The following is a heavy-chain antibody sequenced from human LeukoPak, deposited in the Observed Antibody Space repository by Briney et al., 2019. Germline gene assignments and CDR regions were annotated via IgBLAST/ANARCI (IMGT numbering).Heavy chain of an antibody. CDR1: GGSISSYY. CDR3: ARRGSMIAVDY. D-gene: IGHD3-22*01. V-gene: IGHV4-39*01. CDR2: IHYSGST. Sequence: PSETLPLTCTVSGGSISSYYWSWIRQPPGKGLEWIGSIHYSGSTYFNPSLKSRVTISVDTSKNQFSLKLSSVTAADSAVYYCARRGSMIAVDYWGQGTLVTVSS. J-gene: IGHJ4*02.